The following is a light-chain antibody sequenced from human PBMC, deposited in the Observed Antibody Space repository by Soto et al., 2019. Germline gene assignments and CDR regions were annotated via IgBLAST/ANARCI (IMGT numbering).Light chain of an antibody. V-gene: IGLV2-8*01. CDR1: SSDVGGYSY. Sequence: QSSLTQPPSASGSPGQSVTISCTGTSSDVGGYSYVSWYQQHPGKAPKLMIYEVSKRPSGVPDRFSGSKSGNTDSLTVSGLQAEDEADYYCNSYAGSNHFVFGTGTKLTVL. CDR3: NSYAGSNHFV. J-gene: IGLJ1*01. CDR2: EVS.